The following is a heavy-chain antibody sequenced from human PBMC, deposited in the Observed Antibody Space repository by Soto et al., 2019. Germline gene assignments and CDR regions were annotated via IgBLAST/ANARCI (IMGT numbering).Heavy chain of an antibody. CDR2: IYYSGST. CDR3: ARVWGGAFDI. J-gene: IGHJ3*02. CDR1: GFTFSGSY. Sequence: LTLSCATSGFTFSGSYMRWIRQAPGKGLEWIGYIYYSGSTNYNPSLKSRVTISVDTSKNQFSLKLSSVTAADTAVYYCARVWGGAFDIWGQGTMVTVSS. D-gene: IGHD3-10*01. V-gene: IGHV4-59*01.